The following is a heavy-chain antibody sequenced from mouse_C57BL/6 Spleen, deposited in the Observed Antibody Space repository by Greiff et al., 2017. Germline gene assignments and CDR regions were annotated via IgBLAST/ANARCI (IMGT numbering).Heavy chain of an antibody. CDR2: IDPANGNT. D-gene: IGHD1-1*01. V-gene: IGHV14-3*01. CDR1: GFNIKNTY. Sequence: EVQLQQSVAELVRPGASVKLSCTASGFNIKNTYMHWVQQRPEQGLEWIGRIDPANGNTKYAPKVQGKATITADTSSNTAYLQLSSLTSEDTAIYYCYITTVVATPYAMDYWGQGTSVTVAA. CDR3: YITTVVATPYAMDY. J-gene: IGHJ4*01.